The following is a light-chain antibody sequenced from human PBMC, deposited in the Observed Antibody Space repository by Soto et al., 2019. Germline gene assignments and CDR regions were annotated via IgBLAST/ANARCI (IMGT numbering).Light chain of an antibody. CDR3: SSYTSSSTTAVV. CDR1: SSDVGGYNY. V-gene: IGLV2-14*01. Sequence: QSALTQPASVSGSPGQSITISCTGTSSDVGGYNYVSWYQQHPGKAPKLMIYDVSNRPSGVSNRFSGSKSGNTASLTISGLQPEDEADYYYSSYTSSSTTAVVFGGGTKLTVL. CDR2: DVS. J-gene: IGLJ2*01.